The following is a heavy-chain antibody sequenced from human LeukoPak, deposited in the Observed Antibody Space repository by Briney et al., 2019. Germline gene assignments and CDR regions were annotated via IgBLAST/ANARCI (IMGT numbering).Heavy chain of an antibody. V-gene: IGHV1-2*02. CDR1: GYVFTDYS. J-gene: IGHJ5*02. CDR2: INPKSGGT. Sequence: ASVKVSCKASGYVFTDYSIHWVRQAPGQGLEWVGWINPKSGGTNSAQKFQGRVTMTRDTSITTAYMELSRLTSDDTAVYYCSRGSITSWNWFDPWGQGTLVTVSS. CDR3: SRGSITSWNWFDP. D-gene: IGHD2-2*01.